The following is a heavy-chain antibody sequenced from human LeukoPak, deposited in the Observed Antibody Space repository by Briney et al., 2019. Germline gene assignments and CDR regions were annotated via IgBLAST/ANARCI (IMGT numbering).Heavy chain of an antibody. CDR2: IKHRVIT. CDR3: ARCLGGSSGWYGKY. D-gene: IGHD6-19*01. V-gene: IGHV4-34*01. Sequence: SETLSLTCAVHGGSFSGYYWRWIRQPPGEGLEWSGEIKHRVITNYNPSLKRRVTISVDTSKIQFTLQLSSVTAAGTAVYYCARCLGGSSGWYGKYWGQGTLVSVSS. J-gene: IGHJ4*02. CDR1: GGSFSGYY.